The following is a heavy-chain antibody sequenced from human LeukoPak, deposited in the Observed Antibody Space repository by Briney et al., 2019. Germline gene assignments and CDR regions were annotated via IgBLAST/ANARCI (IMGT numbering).Heavy chain of an antibody. Sequence: PGGSLRLSCAASGFTFSSYWMHWVRQAPGKGLVWVSRMNSDGSSTSYADSVKGRFTISRDNAKNTLYLQMNSLGAEDTAMYYCARFPYYDSSGAPRTPWGQGTLVTVSS. CDR2: MNSDGSST. CDR3: ARFPYYDSSGAPRTP. CDR1: GFTFSSYW. J-gene: IGHJ5*02. V-gene: IGHV3-74*01. D-gene: IGHD3-22*01.